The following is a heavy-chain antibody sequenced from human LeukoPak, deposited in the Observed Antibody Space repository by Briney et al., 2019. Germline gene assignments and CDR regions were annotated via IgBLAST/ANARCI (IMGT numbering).Heavy chain of an antibody. D-gene: IGHD5-18*01. V-gene: IGHV3-49*04. CDR3: TSGYSGYSYGYNYFDY. Sequence: PGGSLRLSCTASGFTFGDYAMSWVRQAPGKGLEWVGFIRSKAYGGTTEYAASVKGRFTISRDDSKSIAYLQMNSLKTEDTAVYYCTSGYSGYSYGYNYFDYWGQGTLVTVSS. CDR1: GFTFGDYA. J-gene: IGHJ4*02. CDR2: IRSKAYGGTT.